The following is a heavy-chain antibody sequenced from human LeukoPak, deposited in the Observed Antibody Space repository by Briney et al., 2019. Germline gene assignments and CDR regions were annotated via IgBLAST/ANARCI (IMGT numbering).Heavy chain of an antibody. D-gene: IGHD6-25*01. CDR1: GYTFTSYY. V-gene: IGHV1-46*01. J-gene: IGHJ3*02. Sequence: GASVKVSCKASGYTFTSYYMHWVRQAPGQGLEWMGIINPSGGSSSYAQKFQGRVTMTRDTSTSTAYMELSSLRSEDTAVYYCARDSSGVLTNDAFDIWGQGTMVTVSS. CDR2: INPSGGSS. CDR3: ARDSSGVLTNDAFDI.